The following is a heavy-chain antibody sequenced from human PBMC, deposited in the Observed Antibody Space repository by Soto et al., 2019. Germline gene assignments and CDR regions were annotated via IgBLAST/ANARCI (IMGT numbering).Heavy chain of an antibody. Sequence: EVQLLESGGSLVQPGGSLRLSCAASGFIFSNYAMSWVRQAPGKGLEWVSGISDTGDSAYFPDSVKGRFTTSRDNSKNTLYLQMNSLRAEDTAVYYCAKDVSYGGKRPYYFAYWGQGTLVTVSS. CDR3: AKDVSYGGKRPYYFAY. CDR2: ISDTGDSA. V-gene: IGHV3-23*01. CDR1: GFIFSNYA. D-gene: IGHD4-17*01. J-gene: IGHJ4*02.